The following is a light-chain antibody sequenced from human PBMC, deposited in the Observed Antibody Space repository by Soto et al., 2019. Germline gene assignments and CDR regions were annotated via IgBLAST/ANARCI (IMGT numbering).Light chain of an antibody. Sequence: ENGITPFPLSLPGPPGGPAPLLLQSCSGPPPKKGREYLDWYLQKPGQSPQLLIYMGSSRASGVPGRFSGSGSGTDFTLKISRVEAEDVGVYFCMQSLQTPRTFGQGTKLEIK. CDR3: MQSLQTPRT. V-gene: IGKV2-28*01. CDR1: GPPPKKGREY. CDR2: MGS. J-gene: IGKJ2*01.